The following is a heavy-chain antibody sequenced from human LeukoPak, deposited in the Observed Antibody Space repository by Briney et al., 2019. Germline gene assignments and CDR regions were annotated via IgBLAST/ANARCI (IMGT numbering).Heavy chain of an antibody. CDR3: AKSANDYCSSNSCYKFDY. V-gene: IGHV3-23*01. Sequence: GGSLRLSCAASGFTFSNYAMSWVSQAPGKGLEWVSGISSSGAGTYYADSVKGRFTISRDNSKNTLYLQMNSLRAEDTAVYYCAKSANDYCSSNSCYKFDYWGQGTLVTVSS. D-gene: IGHD2-2*02. CDR1: GFTFSNYA. CDR2: ISSSGAGT. J-gene: IGHJ4*02.